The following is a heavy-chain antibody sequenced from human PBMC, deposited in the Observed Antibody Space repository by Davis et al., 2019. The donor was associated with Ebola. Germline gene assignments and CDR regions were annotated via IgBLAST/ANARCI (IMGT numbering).Heavy chain of an antibody. CDR3: AHSGSTYNYGLGF. CDR2: IYSDGDK. Sequence: SGPTLVKPTPTLTLPCTFSGFSLSARRVGVGWLRQSPGNALEWLALIYSDGDKRYSPSLKSRLTITKDTSKNQGVLTMANMEPADTAKDYCAHSGSTYNYGLGFWGQGALVTVSS. CDR1: GFSLSARRVG. D-gene: IGHD5-18*01. J-gene: IGHJ4*02. V-gene: IGHV2-5*02.